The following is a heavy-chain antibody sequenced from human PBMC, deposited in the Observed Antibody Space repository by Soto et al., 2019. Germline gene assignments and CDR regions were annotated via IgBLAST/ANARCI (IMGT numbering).Heavy chain of an antibody. D-gene: IGHD5-18*01. J-gene: IGHJ6*02. Sequence: QVQLVQSGAEVMTPGASVKVSCKASGYTFSNFGLSWVRQAPGQGLEWMGWISGYNGNTNSAEKFQGRVTMTTDTSTSTAYMEVRSLTSDDTAVYYCARDKGYGFGWSSSSGMDVWGQATTVTVAS. CDR3: ARDKGYGFGWSSSSGMDV. V-gene: IGHV1-18*01. CDR2: ISGYNGNT. CDR1: GYTFSNFG.